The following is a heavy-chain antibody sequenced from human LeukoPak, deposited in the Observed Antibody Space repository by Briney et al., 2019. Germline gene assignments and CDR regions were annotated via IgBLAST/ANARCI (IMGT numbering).Heavy chain of an antibody. CDR2: IKHSGGST. CDR1: GYTFTSYG. D-gene: IGHD6-13*01. V-gene: IGHV1-46*01. J-gene: IGHJ4*02. CDR3: ARDFSWSVDY. Sequence: GASVKVSCKASGYTFTSYGISWVRQAPGQGLEWMGIIKHSGGSTTYAQKFQGRLTMTRDTSTGTVNMELSSLTSEDTAVYYCARDFSWSVDYWGQGALVTFSS.